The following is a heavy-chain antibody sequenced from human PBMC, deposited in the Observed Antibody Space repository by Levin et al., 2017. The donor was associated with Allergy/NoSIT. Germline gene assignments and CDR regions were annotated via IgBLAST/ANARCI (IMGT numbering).Heavy chain of an antibody. CDR1: GYTFTSYA. V-gene: IGHV1-3*01. J-gene: IGHJ6*02. D-gene: IGHD1-1*01. Sequence: ASVKVSCKASGYTFTSYAMHWVRQAPGQRLEWMGWINAGNGNTKYSQKFQGRVTITRDTSASTAYMELSSLRSEDTAVYYCARSRTGTPGYYYYGMDVWGQGTTVTVSS. CDR3: ARSRTGTPGYYYYGMDV. CDR2: INAGNGNT.